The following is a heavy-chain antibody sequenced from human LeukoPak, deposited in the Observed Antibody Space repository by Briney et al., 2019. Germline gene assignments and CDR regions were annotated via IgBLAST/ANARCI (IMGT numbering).Heavy chain of an antibody. CDR2: IYYSGST. Sequence: SETLSLTCTVSGGSVSSGSYYCSWIRQPPGKGLEWIGYIYYSGSTNYNPSLKSRVTISVDTSKNQFSLKLSSVTAADTAVYYCARALYYYDSSGYYYFDYWGQGTLVTFSS. CDR3: ARALYYYDSSGYYYFDY. D-gene: IGHD3-22*01. V-gene: IGHV4-61*01. CDR1: GGSVSSGSYY. J-gene: IGHJ4*02.